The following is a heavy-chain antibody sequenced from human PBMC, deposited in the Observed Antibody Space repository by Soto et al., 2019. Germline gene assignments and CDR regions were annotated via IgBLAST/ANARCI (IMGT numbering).Heavy chain of an antibody. CDR3: AREDSSPFYYGVDV. Sequence: QVQLVQSGAEVQKPGSSVKVSCKASGGSFGTYAVSWVRQAPGQGLEWMGAIIPNFGSTNYAQKFQGRLTITADESTSTAYMELSRLKSEDTAVYYCAREDSSPFYYGVDVWGQGTTVTVSS. D-gene: IGHD2-2*01. CDR1: GGSFGTYA. V-gene: IGHV1-69*01. CDR2: IIPNFGST. J-gene: IGHJ6*02.